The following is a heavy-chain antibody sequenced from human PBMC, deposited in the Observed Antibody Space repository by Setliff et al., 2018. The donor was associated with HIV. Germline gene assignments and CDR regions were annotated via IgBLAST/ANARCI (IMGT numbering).Heavy chain of an antibody. CDR1: GYNFINNG. Sequence: RASVKVSCKASGYNFINNGMHRVRQAPGQGLEWMGWINPNSGGTNCAQNFQGRVTITRDTSISTAYMEVSRLRSDDTAVYYCAGGLGGGLEGSDYMDVWGKGTTVTVSS. V-gene: IGHV1-2*02. CDR2: INPNSGGT. D-gene: IGHD2-15*01. CDR3: AGGLGGGLEGSDYMDV. J-gene: IGHJ6*03.